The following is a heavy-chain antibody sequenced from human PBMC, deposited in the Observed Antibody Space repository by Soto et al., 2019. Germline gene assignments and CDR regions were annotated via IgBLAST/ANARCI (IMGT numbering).Heavy chain of an antibody. CDR2: IYWDDDK. D-gene: IGHD2-15*01. CDR1: GFSLSTSGVG. J-gene: IGHJ4*02. CDR3: AHRPSYCSGGSCYSGVDY. V-gene: IGHV2-5*02. Sequence: QITLKESGPTLVKPTQTLTLTCTFSGFSLSTSGVGVGWIRXPPGKALEWLALIYWDDDKRYSPSLKSRLTITKDTSNNQVFLTMTNMDPVDTATYYCAHRPSYCSGGSCYSGVDYLGQGTLVTGSS.